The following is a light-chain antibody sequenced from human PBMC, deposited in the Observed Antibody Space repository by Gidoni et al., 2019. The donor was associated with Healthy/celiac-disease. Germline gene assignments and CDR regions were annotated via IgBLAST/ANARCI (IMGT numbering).Light chain of an antibody. J-gene: IGKJ2*04. Sequence: EIVMTQSPATLSLSPGERATLSCRASQSVSSSYLSWYQQKPGQAPRLLIYGASTRATGIPARFSGSGSGTDFTLTISSLQPEDLAVYYCQQDYNLPGSFGQGTKLEIK. CDR2: GAS. V-gene: IGKV3D-7*01. CDR1: QSVSSSY. CDR3: QQDYNLPGS.